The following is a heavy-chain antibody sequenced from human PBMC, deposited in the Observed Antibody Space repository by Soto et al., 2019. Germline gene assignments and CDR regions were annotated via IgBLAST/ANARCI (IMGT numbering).Heavy chain of an antibody. D-gene: IGHD3-16*01. J-gene: IGHJ6*02. V-gene: IGHV3-21*01. CDR3: ARDGLPPVYYYGMDV. Sequence: GESLTITVASSGFTFSGYSMNWVRQAPGKGLEWVSSISSSSSYIYYADSVKGRFTISRDNAKNSLYLQMNSLRAEDTAVYYCARDGLPPVYYYGMDVWGQGTTVTVSS. CDR1: GFTFSGYS. CDR2: ISSSSSYI.